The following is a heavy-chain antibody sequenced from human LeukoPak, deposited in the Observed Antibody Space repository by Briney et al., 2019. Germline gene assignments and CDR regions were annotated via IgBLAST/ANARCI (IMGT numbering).Heavy chain of an antibody. CDR3: VRFALSSSLDH. J-gene: IGHJ5*02. CDR2: IYPGYSDA. CDR1: GYRLTSNW. Sequence: GESLKISCKISGYRLTSNWIGWVRQVPGKGLGWMGLIYPGYSDAKYSPSFQGQVTFSVDASISTAYLQLSGLRASDTAIYYCVRFALSSSLDHWGQGTLVTVSS. V-gene: IGHV5-51*01. D-gene: IGHD6-13*01.